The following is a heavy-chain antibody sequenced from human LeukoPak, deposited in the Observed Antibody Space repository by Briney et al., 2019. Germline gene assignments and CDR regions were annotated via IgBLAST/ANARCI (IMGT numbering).Heavy chain of an antibody. Sequence: ASVKVSCKASGGTFSSYAISWIRQAPGQGLEWMGGIIPIFGTANYAQKFQGRVTITTDESTSTAYMELSSLRSEDTAVYYCARGAYCSGGSCYGHFDYWGQGTLVTVSS. CDR3: ARGAYCSGGSCYGHFDY. CDR2: IIPIFGTA. J-gene: IGHJ4*02. D-gene: IGHD2-15*01. V-gene: IGHV1-69*05. CDR1: GGTFSSYA.